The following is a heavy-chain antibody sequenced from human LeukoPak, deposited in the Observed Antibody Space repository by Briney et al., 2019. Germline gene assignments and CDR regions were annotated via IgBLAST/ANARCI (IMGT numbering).Heavy chain of an antibody. Sequence: PSETLSLTCTVSGGSISSGSYYWSWIRQPAGKGLEWIGRIYTSGTTDYNPSLKSRVTISADTSKSQFSLKVNSVTAADTAVYYCGREKSWSEVDHWGQGTLVTVSS. D-gene: IGHD3-3*01. CDR2: IYTSGTT. CDR3: GREKSWSEVDH. J-gene: IGHJ4*02. V-gene: IGHV4-61*02. CDR1: GGSISSGSYY.